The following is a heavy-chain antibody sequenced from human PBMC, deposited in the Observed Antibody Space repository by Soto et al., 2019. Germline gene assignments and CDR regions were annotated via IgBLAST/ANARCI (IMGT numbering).Heavy chain of an antibody. CDR1: GGSINSNKYY. J-gene: IGHJ4*02. D-gene: IGHD6-19*01. V-gene: IGHV4-39*01. CDR2: INYSETT. Sequence: SETLSLTCTVSGGSINSNKYYWGWIRQPPGKGLEWIGTINYSETTYDNPSLKSRVTISVDTSKSQFSLRLSSVTAADTAVYYCARHWVAGGNYFDYWGQGTLVTVSS. CDR3: ARHWVAGGNYFDY.